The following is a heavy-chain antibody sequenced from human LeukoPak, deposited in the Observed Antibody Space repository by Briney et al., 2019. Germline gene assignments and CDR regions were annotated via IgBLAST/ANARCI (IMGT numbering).Heavy chain of an antibody. D-gene: IGHD3-22*01. V-gene: IGHV4-39*01. CDR3: ARHVQISGYYGPHYFDY. J-gene: IGHJ4*02. CDR1: GGSISSSSYY. Sequence: SETLSLTCTVSGGSISSSSYYWGWIRQPPGKGLRWIGSIYYSGSTYYNPSLKSRVTISVDTSKNQFSLKLSSVTAADTAVYYCARHVQISGYYGPHYFDYWGQGTLVTVSS. CDR2: IYYSGST.